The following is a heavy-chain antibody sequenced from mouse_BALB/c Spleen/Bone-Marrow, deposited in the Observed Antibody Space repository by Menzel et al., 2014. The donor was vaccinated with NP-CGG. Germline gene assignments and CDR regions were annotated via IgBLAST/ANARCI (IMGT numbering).Heavy chain of an antibody. CDR1: GFSLISYG. CDR3: ARSSSPYYYAMDY. J-gene: IGHJ4*01. V-gene: IGHV2-9*02. D-gene: IGHD1-1*01. CDR2: IWAGGST. Sequence: VMLVESGPGLVAPSQSLSITCTVSGFSLISYGVHWVRQPPGKGLEWLGVIWAGGSTNYNSALVSRLSISKDNSKSQVFLKMNSLQTDDTAMYYCARSSSPYYYAMDYWGQGTSVTVSS.